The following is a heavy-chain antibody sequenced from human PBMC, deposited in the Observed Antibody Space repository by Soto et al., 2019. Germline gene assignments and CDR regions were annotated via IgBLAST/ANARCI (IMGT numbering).Heavy chain of an antibody. CDR3: AKGDGGGSFLKFDH. V-gene: IGHV3-23*01. J-gene: IGHJ4*02. D-gene: IGHD2-15*01. CDR1: GFTFSSYA. CDR2: ISGSGGGT. Sequence: GWSLRLSCAASGFTFSSYAMSLVRQAPGQGLEWVSCISGSGGGTYYADSVKGRFTISRDNSKSTLYLQMNSLRAEDTAIHYCAKGDGGGSFLKFDHGGEETLVAISS.